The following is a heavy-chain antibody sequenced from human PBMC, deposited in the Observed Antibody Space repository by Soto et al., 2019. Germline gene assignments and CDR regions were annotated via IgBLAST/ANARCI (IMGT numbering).Heavy chain of an antibody. CDR2: IIPILGIA. D-gene: IGHD3-16*01. V-gene: IGHV1-69*02. CDR3: ARGQEGRWGSYTPYNWFDP. CDR1: GGTFSSYT. Sequence: ASVKVSCKASGGTFSSYTISWVRQAPGQGLEWMGRIIPILGIANYAQKFQGRVTITADKSTSTAYMELSSLRSEDTAVYYCARGQEGRWGSYTPYNWFDPWGQGTLVTVSS. J-gene: IGHJ5*02.